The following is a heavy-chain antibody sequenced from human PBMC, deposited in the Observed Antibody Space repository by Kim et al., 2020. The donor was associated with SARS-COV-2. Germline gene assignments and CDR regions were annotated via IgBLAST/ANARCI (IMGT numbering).Heavy chain of an antibody. J-gene: IGHJ5*02. Sequence: KFQGRVTITRNPSISTAYMELSSLRSEDTAVYYCARGGYYGSGTKNWFDPWGQGTLVTVSS. V-gene: IGHV1-8*01. CDR3: ARGGYYGSGTKNWFDP. D-gene: IGHD3-10*01.